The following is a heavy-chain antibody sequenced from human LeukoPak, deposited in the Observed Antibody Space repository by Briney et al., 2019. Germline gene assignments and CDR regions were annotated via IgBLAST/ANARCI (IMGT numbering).Heavy chain of an antibody. CDR2: INPSGGST. V-gene: IGHV1-46*01. Sequence: GASVKVSCKASGYTFTSYYMHWVRQAPGQGLEWMGIINPSGGSTSYAQKFQGRVTMTRDTSTSTAYMELRSLRSDDTAVYYCARESHVTREDYWGQGTLVTVSS. CDR3: ARESHVTREDY. CDR1: GYTFTSYY. D-gene: IGHD3-10*01. J-gene: IGHJ4*02.